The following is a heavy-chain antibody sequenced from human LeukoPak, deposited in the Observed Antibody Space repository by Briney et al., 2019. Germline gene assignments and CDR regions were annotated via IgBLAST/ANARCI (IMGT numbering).Heavy chain of an antibody. CDR3: ARDRSFAYYYGSGSPREYYYYGMDV. CDR1: GVSISSSSYY. Sequence: PSETLSLTCTVSGVSISSSSYYWSWIRQPPGKGLEWIGYIYYSGSTNNNPSLKSRVTISVDTSKNQFSLKLSSVTAADTAVYYCARDRSFAYYYGSGSPREYYYYGMDVWGQGTTVTVSS. D-gene: IGHD3-10*01. V-gene: IGHV4-61*01. J-gene: IGHJ6*02. CDR2: IYYSGST.